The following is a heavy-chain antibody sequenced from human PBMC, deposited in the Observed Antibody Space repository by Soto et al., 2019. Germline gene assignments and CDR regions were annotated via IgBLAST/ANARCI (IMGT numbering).Heavy chain of an antibody. CDR2: INHSGST. D-gene: IGHD6-6*01. V-gene: IGHV4-34*01. Sequence: SETLSLTCAVYGGSFSGYYWSWIRQPPGKGLEWIGEINHSGSTNYNPSLKSRVTISVDTSKNQFSLKLSSVTAADTAVYYCARGRRKGIAARPAWFDPWRQGTLVTVSS. CDR1: GGSFSGYY. J-gene: IGHJ5*02. CDR3: ARGRRKGIAARPAWFDP.